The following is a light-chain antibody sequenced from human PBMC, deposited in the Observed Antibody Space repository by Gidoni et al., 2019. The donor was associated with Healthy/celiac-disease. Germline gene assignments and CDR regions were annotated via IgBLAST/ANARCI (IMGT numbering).Light chain of an antibody. CDR3: QQYNNWPPGT. Sequence: IVMTQSPATLSVSPGERATLSCRASQSVSSNLAWYQQKPGQAPRLLIYGASTRATGIPARFSGSGSGTEFTLTISSLQSEDFAVDYCQQYNNWPPGTFXQXTKVEIK. CDR1: QSVSSN. J-gene: IGKJ1*01. V-gene: IGKV3-15*01. CDR2: GAS.